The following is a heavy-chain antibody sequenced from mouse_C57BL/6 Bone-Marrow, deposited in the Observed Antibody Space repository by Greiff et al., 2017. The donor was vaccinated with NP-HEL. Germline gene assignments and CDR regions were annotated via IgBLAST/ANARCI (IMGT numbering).Heavy chain of an antibody. J-gene: IGHJ4*01. Sequence: EVKLVESGGGLVKPGGSLKLSCAASGFTFSDYGMHWVRQAPEKGLEWVAYISSGSSTIYYAATVKGRFTISRDNAKNTLFLQMTSLRSEDTAMYYCARPVTTVVAYYAMDYWGQGTSVTVSS. D-gene: IGHD1-1*01. CDR1: GFTFSDYG. CDR2: ISSGSSTI. CDR3: ARPVTTVVAYYAMDY. V-gene: IGHV5-17*01.